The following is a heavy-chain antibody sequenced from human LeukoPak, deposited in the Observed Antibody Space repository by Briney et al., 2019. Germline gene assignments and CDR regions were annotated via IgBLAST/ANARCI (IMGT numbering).Heavy chain of an antibody. V-gene: IGHV3-66*01. CDR1: GFSVTSSH. J-gene: IGHJ4*02. CDR2: IYSGGNT. Sequence: GRSLRLSCAASGFSVTSSHMSWVRQAPGKGLEWVSIIYSGGNTDYAGSMQGRFAISRDNSKNTLYLQMNSLRPEDTAVYYCARESAPHHGLDYWGQGTLVTVSS. CDR3: ARESAPHHGLDY. D-gene: IGHD5-24*01.